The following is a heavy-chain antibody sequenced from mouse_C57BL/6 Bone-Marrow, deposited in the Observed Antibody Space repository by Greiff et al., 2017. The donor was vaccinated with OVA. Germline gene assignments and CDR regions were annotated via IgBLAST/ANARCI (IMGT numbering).Heavy chain of an antibody. J-gene: IGHJ4*01. CDR2: IWSGVST. CDR1: GFSLTSYG. CDR3: ARNRITTVPSVAMDY. V-gene: IGHV2-2*01. Sequence: VKLVESGPGLVQPSQSLSITCTVSGFSLTSYGVHWVRQSPGKGLEWLGVIWSGVSTDYNAAFISRLSISKDNSKSQVFFKMNSLQADDTAIYYCARNRITTVPSVAMDYWGQGTSVTVSS. D-gene: IGHD1-1*01.